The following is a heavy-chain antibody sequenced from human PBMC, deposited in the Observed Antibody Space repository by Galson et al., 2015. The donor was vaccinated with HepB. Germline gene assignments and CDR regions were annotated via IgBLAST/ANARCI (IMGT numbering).Heavy chain of an antibody. CDR3: ARADSGSYYGTGFDP. CDR2: IIPIFGTA. CDR1: GGTFSSYA. D-gene: IGHD1-26*01. J-gene: IGHJ5*02. V-gene: IGHV1-69*13. Sequence: SVKVSCKASGGTFSSYAISWVRQAPGQGLEWMGGIIPIFGTANYAQKFQGRVTITADESTSTAYMELSSLRSEVTAVYYCARADSGSYYGTGFDPWGQGTLVTVSS.